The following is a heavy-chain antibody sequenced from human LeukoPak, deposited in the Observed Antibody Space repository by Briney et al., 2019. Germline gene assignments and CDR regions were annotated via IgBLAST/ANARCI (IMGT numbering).Heavy chain of an antibody. CDR3: AKDHITMIVVGREFDY. V-gene: IGHV3-30-3*01. CDR2: ISSDGSDK. J-gene: IGHJ4*02. Sequence: PGRSLRLSCAASGFTFSPHAMHWVRQAPGKGLKWVAVISSDGSDKYYADSVQGRFTISRDNSKNTLYLQMNSLRAEDTAVYYCAKDHITMIVVGREFDYWGQGTLVTVSS. D-gene: IGHD3-22*01. CDR1: GFTFSPHA.